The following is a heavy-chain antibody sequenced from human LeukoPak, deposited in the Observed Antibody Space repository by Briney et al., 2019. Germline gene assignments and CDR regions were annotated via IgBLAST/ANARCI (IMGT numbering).Heavy chain of an antibody. CDR1: GGSISGSSCC. Sequence: SETLSLTCTVSGGSISGSSCCWGWIRQSPGRGLEWIGSIYYSASGQMFYNPSLKSRVTMSADTSKNQFSLRVTSVTAADKAVYYCARRPPALGAFDIWGQGTMVSVSS. CDR3: ARRPPALGAFDI. V-gene: IGHV4-39*01. J-gene: IGHJ3*02. CDR2: IYYSASGQM.